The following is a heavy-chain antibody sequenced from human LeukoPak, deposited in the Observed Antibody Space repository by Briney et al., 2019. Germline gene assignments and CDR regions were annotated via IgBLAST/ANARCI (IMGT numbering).Heavy chain of an antibody. CDR1: GYTFTSYG. J-gene: IGHJ4*02. D-gene: IGHD3-9*01. CDR2: ISAYNGNT. Sequence: ASVKVSCKASGYTFTSYGISWVRQAPGQGLEWMGWISAYNGNTNYAQKLQGRVTMTTDTSTSTAYMELRSLRSDDTAVYYCARDPRVSDSGFDWAYVQDYFDYWGQGTLVTVSS. CDR3: ARDPRVSDSGFDWAYVQDYFDY. V-gene: IGHV1-18*01.